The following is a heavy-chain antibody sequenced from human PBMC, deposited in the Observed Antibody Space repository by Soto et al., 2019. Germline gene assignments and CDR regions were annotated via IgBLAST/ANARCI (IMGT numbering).Heavy chain of an antibody. CDR3: VREVPAAIVRYYYYMDV. CDR2: IIPILGIA. V-gene: IGHV1-69*04. J-gene: IGHJ6*03. D-gene: IGHD2-2*01. CDR1: GGTFSSYT. Sequence: GASVKVSCKASGGTFSSYTISWVRQAPGQGLEWMGRIIPILGIANYAQKFQGRVTITADKSTSTAYMELSSLRSEDTAVYYCVREVPAAIVRYYYYMDVWGKGTTVTVSS.